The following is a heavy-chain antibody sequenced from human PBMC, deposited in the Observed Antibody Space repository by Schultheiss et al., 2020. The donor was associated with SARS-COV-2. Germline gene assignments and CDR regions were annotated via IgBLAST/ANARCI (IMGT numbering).Heavy chain of an antibody. CDR2: INPNSGGT. J-gene: IGHJ6*02. CDR3: ARTAANIYDFLDYYGMDV. D-gene: IGHD5/OR15-5a*01. V-gene: IGHV1-2*02. Sequence: GESLKISCKASGYTFTGYYMHWVRQAPGQGLEWMGWINPNSGGTNYAQKFQGRVTMTRNTSISTAYMELSSLRSEDTAVYYCARTAANIYDFLDYYGMDVWGQGTTVTVSS. CDR1: GYTFTGYY.